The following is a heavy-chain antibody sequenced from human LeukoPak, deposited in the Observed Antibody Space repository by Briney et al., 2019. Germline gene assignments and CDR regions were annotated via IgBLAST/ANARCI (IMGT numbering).Heavy chain of an antibody. CDR3: ARLEEDYGDYAASWFDP. Sequence: SETLSLTCTVSGGSISSYYWSWIRQPPGKGLEWIGYIDYSGSTNYNPSLKSRVTISVDTSKNQFSLKLSSVTAAGTAVYCCARLEEDYGDYAASWFDPWGQGTLVTVSS. CDR2: IDYSGST. CDR1: GGSISSYY. V-gene: IGHV4-59*01. D-gene: IGHD4-17*01. J-gene: IGHJ5*02.